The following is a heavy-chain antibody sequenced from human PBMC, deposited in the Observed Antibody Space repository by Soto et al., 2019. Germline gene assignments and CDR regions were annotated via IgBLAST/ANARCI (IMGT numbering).Heavy chain of an antibody. CDR3: ARQNTYYYDSSGPFVSAFDI. CDR1: GGTFSSYA. CDR2: IIPIFGTA. D-gene: IGHD3-22*01. V-gene: IGHV1-69*13. J-gene: IGHJ3*02. Sequence: SVKVSCKASGGTFSSYAISWVRQAPGQGLEWMGGIIPIFGTANYAQKSQGRVTITADESTSTAYMELSSLRSEDTAVYYCARQNTYYYDSSGPFVSAFDIWGQGTMVTVSS.